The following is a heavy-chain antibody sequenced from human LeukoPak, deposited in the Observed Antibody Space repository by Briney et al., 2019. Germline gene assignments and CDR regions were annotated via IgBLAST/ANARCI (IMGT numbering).Heavy chain of an antibody. J-gene: IGHJ3*02. CDR2: INPSGGST. CDR3: ARDWAGITGTTWDAFDI. D-gene: IGHD1-20*01. V-gene: IGHV1-46*01. CDR1: GYTFTSYY. Sequence: VASVKVSCKASGYTFTSYYMHWVRQAPGQGLEWMGIINPSGGSTSYAQKFQGRVTMTRDTSTSTVYMELSSLRSEDRAVYYCARDWAGITGTTWDAFDIWGQGTMVTVSS.